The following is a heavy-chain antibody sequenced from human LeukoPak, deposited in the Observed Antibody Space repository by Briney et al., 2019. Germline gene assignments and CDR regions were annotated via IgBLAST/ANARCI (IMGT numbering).Heavy chain of an antibody. CDR3: ARDRLTPYDYYYYGMDV. D-gene: IGHD4-23*01. Sequence: PSETLSLTCIVSGGSISNSNYYWDWIRQPPGKGLEWIGYIYYSGSTNYNPSLKSRVTISVDTSKNQFSLKLSSVTAADTAVYYCARDRLTPYDYYYYGMDVWGQGTTVTVSS. J-gene: IGHJ6*02. CDR1: GGSISNSNYY. CDR2: IYYSGST. V-gene: IGHV4-61*01.